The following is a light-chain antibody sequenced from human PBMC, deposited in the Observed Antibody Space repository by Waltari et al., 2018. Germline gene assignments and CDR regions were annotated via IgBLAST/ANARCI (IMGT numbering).Light chain of an antibody. V-gene: IGLV1-51*01. CDR1: SSNIGNNY. J-gene: IGLJ7*01. CDR3: GTWDSSLSGAV. Sequence: QSVLTQPPSVSAAPGQRVTISCSGGSSNIGNNYVSWYRQFPGTAPKLLIYDKIQRPAGVPGRFSGSKSGTSATLNITGLQAGDEADYYCGTWDSSLSGAVLGGGTHLTVL. CDR2: DKI.